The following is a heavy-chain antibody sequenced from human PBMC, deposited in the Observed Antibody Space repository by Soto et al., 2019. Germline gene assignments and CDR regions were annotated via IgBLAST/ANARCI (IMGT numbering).Heavy chain of an antibody. CDR1: GGSISSGGYY. CDR3: AKSTMTAPYGMDV. CDR2: INYSGST. V-gene: IGHV4-31*03. D-gene: IGHD3-22*01. Sequence: PSETLSLTCTVSGGSISSGGYYWSWLRQHPGKGLEWIGYINYSGSTYYNPSLKSRVTISVDTSKNQFSLKLSSVTAADTAVYYCAKSTMTAPYGMDVWGQGTTVTVSS. J-gene: IGHJ6*02.